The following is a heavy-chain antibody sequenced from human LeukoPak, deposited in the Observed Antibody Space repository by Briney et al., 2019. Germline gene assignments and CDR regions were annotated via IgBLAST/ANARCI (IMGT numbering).Heavy chain of an antibody. J-gene: IGHJ4*02. D-gene: IGHD6-19*01. V-gene: IGHV3-33*01. CDR1: GFTFSSYG. CDR2: IWYDGSNK. Sequence: GGSLRLSCAASGFTFSSYGMHWVRQAPGKGLEWVAVIWYDGSNKYYADSVKSRFTISRDNSKNTLYLQMNSLRAEDTAVYYCARVSSSGWSDYWGQGTLVTVSS. CDR3: ARVSSSGWSDY.